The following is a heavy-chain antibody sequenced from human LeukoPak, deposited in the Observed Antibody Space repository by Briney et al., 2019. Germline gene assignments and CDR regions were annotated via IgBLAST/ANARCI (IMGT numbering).Heavy chain of an antibody. CDR3: AKDPYGDYEDY. Sequence: GGSLRLSCAASGFTFSSYTMSWVRQAPGKGLEWVSTITTSDGNTYYADSVKGRFTVSRDNSKNTLYLQMNSLRAEDTAVYYCAKDPYGDYEDYWGQGTLVTVSS. CDR1: GFTFSSYT. D-gene: IGHD4-17*01. CDR2: ITTSDGNT. V-gene: IGHV3-23*01. J-gene: IGHJ4*02.